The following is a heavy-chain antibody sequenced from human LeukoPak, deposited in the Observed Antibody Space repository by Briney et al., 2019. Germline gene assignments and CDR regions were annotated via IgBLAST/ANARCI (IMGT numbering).Heavy chain of an antibody. D-gene: IGHD3-3*01. CDR3: ARDVGKEWLLYNWFDP. CDR2: VPHDESDK. J-gene: IGHJ5*02. Sequence: PGGSPRLSCATSGFIFNLYGMHWVRQAPGKGLEWVAFVPHDESDKFYTDSVKGRFTISRDNSKKTVSLEMNNLRTEDTAVYYCARDVGKEWLLYNWFDPWGQGTLVTVSS. V-gene: IGHV3-30*02. CDR1: GFIFNLYG.